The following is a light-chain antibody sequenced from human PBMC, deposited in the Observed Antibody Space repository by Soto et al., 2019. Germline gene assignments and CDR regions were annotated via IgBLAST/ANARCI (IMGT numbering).Light chain of an antibody. CDR1: QDISNY. Sequence: DIQMTQSPSSLSASVGDRVTITCQASQDISNYLNWYQQKPGKAPKLLIYDASNLETGVPSRFSGSGSGTDFTSTISSLQPEDIATYYCQQYDNLPPFTFAPGTKVDI. J-gene: IGKJ3*01. V-gene: IGKV1-33*01. CDR3: QQYDNLPPFT. CDR2: DAS.